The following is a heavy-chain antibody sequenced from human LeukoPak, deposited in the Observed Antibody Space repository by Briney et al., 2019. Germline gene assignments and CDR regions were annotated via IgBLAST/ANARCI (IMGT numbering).Heavy chain of an antibody. Sequence: GGSLRLSCAASRFTFSSSAMSWVRQAPGKGLEWVSTISGSGGSTYSTDSVKGRFTISRDNSKSTLCLQMNSLRVEDTAIYYCAKGGPQFFDYWGQGTLVTVSS. V-gene: IGHV3-23*01. CDR1: RFTFSSSA. CDR2: ISGSGGST. CDR3: AKGGPQFFDY. J-gene: IGHJ4*02. D-gene: IGHD5-24*01.